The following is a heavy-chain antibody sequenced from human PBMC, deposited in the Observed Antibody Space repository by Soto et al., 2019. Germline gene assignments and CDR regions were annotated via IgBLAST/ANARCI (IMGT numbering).Heavy chain of an antibody. V-gene: IGHV2-70*04. CDR3: ARSLRSGYDAFDI. CDR1: GFSLSTSGMR. J-gene: IGHJ3*02. Sequence: ESGPMLVNPTQTLTLTCTFSGFSLSTSGMRVSWIRQPPGKALEWLARIDWDDDKFYSASLKTRLTISKDTSKNQVVLTMTNMDPVDTATYYCARSLRSGYDAFDIWGQGTMVTVSS. CDR2: IDWDDDK. D-gene: IGHD3-22*01.